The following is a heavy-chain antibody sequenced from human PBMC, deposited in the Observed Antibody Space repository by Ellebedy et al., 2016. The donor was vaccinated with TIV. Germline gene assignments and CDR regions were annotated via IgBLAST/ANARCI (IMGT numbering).Heavy chain of an antibody. Sequence: MPSETLSLTCAIYGGSFSGYYWSWIRQPPGKGLEWIGEMHHSGSTNYIPSLKSRVTISVDTSKNQFSLKLSSVTAADTAVYNCARHPLEWLVGPMYFDYWGQGTLVTVSS. CDR3: ARHPLEWLVGPMYFDY. D-gene: IGHD6-19*01. CDR2: MHHSGST. V-gene: IGHV4-34*01. J-gene: IGHJ4*02. CDR1: GGSFSGYY.